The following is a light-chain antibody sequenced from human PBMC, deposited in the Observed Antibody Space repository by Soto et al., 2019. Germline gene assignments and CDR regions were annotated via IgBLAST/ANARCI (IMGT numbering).Light chain of an antibody. CDR3: SSYTSSGTLV. V-gene: IGLV2-14*01. CDR2: EVS. J-gene: IGLJ1*01. CDR1: SSDVGRYNY. Sequence: QLVLTQPASVSGSPGQSITISCTGTSSDVGRYNYVSWYQHHPGKAPKLMIFEVSNRPSGVSNRFSGSKSGNTASLTISGLQAEDEADYYCSSYTSSGTLVFGTGTKVTVL.